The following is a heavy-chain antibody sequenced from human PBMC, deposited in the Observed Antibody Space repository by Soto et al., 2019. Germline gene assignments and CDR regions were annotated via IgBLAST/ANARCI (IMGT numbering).Heavy chain of an antibody. CDR1: GFTFRNYA. Sequence: PGGSLRLSCAASGFTFRNYAMTWVRQAPGKGLEWISGISGGGDETYNADSVKGRFIISRDNSKNTLYLQMNSLRAEDTAVYYCAKRGSWWEYSILQRPDDYWGQGTLVTVSS. J-gene: IGHJ4*02. CDR3: AKRGSWWEYSILQRPDDY. CDR2: ISGGGDET. D-gene: IGHD1-26*01. V-gene: IGHV3-23*01.